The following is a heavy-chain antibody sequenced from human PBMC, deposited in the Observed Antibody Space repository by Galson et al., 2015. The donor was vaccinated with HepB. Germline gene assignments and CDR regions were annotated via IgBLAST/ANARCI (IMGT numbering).Heavy chain of an antibody. CDR2: IIPIFGTA. V-gene: IGHV1-69*13. CDR3: ASPYGSGKLTHFDY. Sequence: SVKVSCKASGGTFSSYAISWVRQAPGQGLEWMGGIIPIFGTANYAQKFQGRVTITADESTSTAYMELSSLRSEDTAVYYCASPYGSGKLTHFDYWGQGTLVTVSS. J-gene: IGHJ4*02. D-gene: IGHD3-10*01. CDR1: GGTFSSYA.